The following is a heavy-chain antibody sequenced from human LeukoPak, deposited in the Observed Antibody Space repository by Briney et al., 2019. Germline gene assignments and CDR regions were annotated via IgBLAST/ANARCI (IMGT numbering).Heavy chain of an antibody. CDR2: ISSSSSYI. CDR1: GFTSGFIFNNAW. Sequence: PGGSLRLSCTGSGFTSGFIFNNAWMSWVRQAPGKGLEWVSSISSSSSYIYYADSVKGRFTISRDNAKNSLYLQMNSLRAEDTAVYHCARIPPLGHDRVDFWGQGALVTVSS. V-gene: IGHV3-21*01. D-gene: IGHD7-27*01. J-gene: IGHJ4*02. CDR3: ARIPPLGHDRVDF.